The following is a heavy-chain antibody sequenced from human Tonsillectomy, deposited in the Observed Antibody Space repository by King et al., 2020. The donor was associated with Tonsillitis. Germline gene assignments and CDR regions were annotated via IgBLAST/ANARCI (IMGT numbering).Heavy chain of an antibody. CDR2: INHSGST. V-gene: IGHV4-34*01. CDR3: ARGGFDILTGYYNVY. Sequence: QVQLQQWGAGLLKPSETLSLTCAVYGGSFRGYYWSWIRQPPGKGLEWIGEINHSGSTNYNPSLKSRVTISVDTSKNQFSLKLSSVTAADTAVYYCARGGFDILTGYYNVYWGQGTLVTVSS. CDR1: GGSFRGYY. D-gene: IGHD3-9*01. J-gene: IGHJ4*02.